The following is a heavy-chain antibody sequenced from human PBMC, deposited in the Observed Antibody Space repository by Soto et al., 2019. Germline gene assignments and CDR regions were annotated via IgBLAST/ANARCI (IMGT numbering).Heavy chain of an antibody. V-gene: IGHV5-10-1*01. CDR2: IDPSDSYT. CDR1: GYNFISYW. CDR3: TKQVDNPPIDX. D-gene: IGHD1-1*01. Sequence: LVEALKISWKASGYNFISYWINWVRQKPGKGVELMGMIDPSDSYTNYRPSFQGHVTISADKSIITAYLQWSSLKASDTAMYYCTKQVDNPPIDXLGQGTPVT. J-gene: IGHJ4*02.